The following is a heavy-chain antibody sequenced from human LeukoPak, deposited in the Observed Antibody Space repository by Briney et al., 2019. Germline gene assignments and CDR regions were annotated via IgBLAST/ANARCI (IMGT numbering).Heavy chain of an antibody. V-gene: IGHV3-23*01. J-gene: IGHJ5*02. CDR2: IGGSGACT. Sequence: GGSLRLSCAASGFTFSSYALSWVHRAAGEVVEWVSAIGGSGACTYCAGSGKGLFTMSRDHAKNTLYPQMNTLRAEDTALYFCAKVFNGDYVVHWFDPWGQGTLVTVPS. CDR1: GFTFSSYA. D-gene: IGHD4-17*01. CDR3: AKVFNGDYVVHWFDP.